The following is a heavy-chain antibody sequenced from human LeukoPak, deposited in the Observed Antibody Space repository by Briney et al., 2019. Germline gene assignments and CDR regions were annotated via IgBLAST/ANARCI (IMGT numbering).Heavy chain of an antibody. V-gene: IGHV3-11*04. J-gene: IGHJ4*02. CDR2: ISSSGSTI. CDR3: AKGRSRYYFDY. Sequence: PGGSLRLSCAASGFTFSDYYMSWIRQAPGKGLEWVSYISSSGSTIYYADSVKGRFTISRDNSKNTLYLQMNSLGAEDTAVYYCAKGRSRYYFDYWGQGTLVTVSS. D-gene: IGHD5/OR15-5a*01. CDR1: GFTFSDYY.